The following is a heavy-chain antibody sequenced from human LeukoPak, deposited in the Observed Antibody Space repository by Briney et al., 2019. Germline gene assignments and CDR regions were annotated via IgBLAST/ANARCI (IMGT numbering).Heavy chain of an antibody. CDR1: GGSISSYY. V-gene: IGHV4-59*01. CDR2: IYYSGST. Sequence: PSETLSLTCTVSGGSISSYYWSWIRQPPGKGLEWIGYIYYSGSTNYNPSLKSRVTISVDTSKNQFSLKLSSVTAADTAVYYCARDTGTGSYSSGYFDAFDIWGQGTMVTVSS. J-gene: IGHJ3*02. CDR3: ARDTGTGSYSSGYFDAFDI. D-gene: IGHD6-19*01.